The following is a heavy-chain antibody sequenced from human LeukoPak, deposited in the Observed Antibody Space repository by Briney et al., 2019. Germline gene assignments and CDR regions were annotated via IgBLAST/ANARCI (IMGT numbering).Heavy chain of an antibody. D-gene: IGHD3-22*01. J-gene: IGHJ3*02. CDR1: GFTFSSYA. Sequence: HPGGSLRLSCAASGFTFSSYAMSWVRQAPGKGLEWVSAISGSGGSTYYADSVKGRFTISRDNSKNTLYLQMNSLRAEDTAVYYCAKDKRGIVVVILADIGFWDIWGQGTMVTVSS. CDR2: ISGSGGST. V-gene: IGHV3-23*01. CDR3: AKDKRGIVVVILADIGFWDI.